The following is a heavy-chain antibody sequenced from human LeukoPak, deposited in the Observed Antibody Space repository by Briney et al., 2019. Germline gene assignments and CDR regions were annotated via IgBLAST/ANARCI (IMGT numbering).Heavy chain of an antibody. CDR2: ISWNSGSI. Sequence: GGSLRLSCAASGFTFDDYAMHWVRQARGKGLEWVSGISWNSGSIGYADSVKGRFTISRDNAKNSLYLQMNSLRAEDTALYYCAKDYYYDRSGYPVYFDYWGQGTLVTVSS. V-gene: IGHV3-9*01. D-gene: IGHD3-22*01. CDR1: GFTFDDYA. J-gene: IGHJ4*02. CDR3: AKDYYYDRSGYPVYFDY.